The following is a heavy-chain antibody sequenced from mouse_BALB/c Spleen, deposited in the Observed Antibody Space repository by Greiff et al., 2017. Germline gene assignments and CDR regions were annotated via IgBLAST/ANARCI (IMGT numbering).Heavy chain of an antibody. V-gene: IGHV3-2*02. CDR3: ASSYGSSLYYFDY. J-gene: IGHJ2*01. CDR2: ISYSGST. CDR1: GYSFTSYYA. D-gene: IGHD1-1*01. Sequence: EVQLQESGPGLVKPSQSLSLTCTVTGYSFTSYYAWNWIRQFSGNKLEWMGYISYSGSTSYNPSLKSRISITRDTSKNQFFLQLNSVTTEDTATYYCASSYGSSLYYFDYWGQGTTLTVSS.